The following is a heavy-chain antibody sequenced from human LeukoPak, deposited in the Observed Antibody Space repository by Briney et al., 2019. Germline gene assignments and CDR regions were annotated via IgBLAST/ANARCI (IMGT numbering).Heavy chain of an antibody. CDR2: ISGSGGST. CDR1: GFTFSSYA. Sequence: GGSLRLSCAASGFTFSSYAMSWVRKAPGKGLGWVSAISGSGGSTYYADSVKGRFTISRDNSKNTLYLQMNSLRAEDTAVYYCAKDRNYSSSWYWFDPWGQGTLVTVSS. V-gene: IGHV3-23*01. CDR3: AKDRNYSSSWYWFDP. J-gene: IGHJ5*02. D-gene: IGHD6-13*01.